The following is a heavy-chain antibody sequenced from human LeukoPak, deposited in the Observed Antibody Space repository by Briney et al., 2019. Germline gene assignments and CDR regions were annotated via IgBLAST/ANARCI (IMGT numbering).Heavy chain of an antibody. J-gene: IGHJ4*02. Sequence: PGGSLRLSCAASGFTFSSYAMSWVRQAPGKGLEWVSDISGTGGSTYYADSVKGRFTISRDNSKNTLYLQMNSLRAEDTAVYYCAKDLEGYCSSTSCSYLDYWGQGTLVTVSS. CDR1: GFTFSSYA. CDR2: ISGTGGST. V-gene: IGHV3-23*01. D-gene: IGHD2-2*01. CDR3: AKDLEGYCSSTSCSYLDY.